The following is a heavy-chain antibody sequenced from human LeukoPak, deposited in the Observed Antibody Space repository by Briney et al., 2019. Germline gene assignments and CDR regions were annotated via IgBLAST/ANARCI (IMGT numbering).Heavy chain of an antibody. D-gene: IGHD6-6*01. CDR3: AKDLIAARGYFDY. Sequence: GGSLRLSCAASGFTFSSYGMHWVRQAPGKGLEWVAFIRYDGSNKYYADSVKGRFTISRDNSKSTLYLQMNSLRAEDTAVYYCAKDLIAARGYFDYWGQGTLVTVSS. V-gene: IGHV3-30*02. CDR2: IRYDGSNK. CDR1: GFTFSSYG. J-gene: IGHJ4*02.